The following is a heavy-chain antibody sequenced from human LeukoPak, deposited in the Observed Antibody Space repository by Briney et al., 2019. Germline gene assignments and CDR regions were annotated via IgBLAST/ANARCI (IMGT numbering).Heavy chain of an antibody. J-gene: IGHJ4*02. CDR3: ARGVGNNYGYPDY. D-gene: IGHD5-18*01. Sequence: GGSLRLSCAASGFTFSSYEMNWVRQAPGKGLEWVSYISNSGSTIYYADSVKGRFTISRDNAKNSLYVQMNSLRADDTAVYYCARGVGNNYGYPDYWGQGTPVTVSS. CDR2: ISNSGSTI. CDR1: GFTFSSYE. V-gene: IGHV3-48*03.